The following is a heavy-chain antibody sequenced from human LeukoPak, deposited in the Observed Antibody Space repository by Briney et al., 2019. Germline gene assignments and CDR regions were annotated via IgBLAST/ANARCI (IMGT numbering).Heavy chain of an antibody. CDR3: ARIGGDRHPIEY. CDR2: IWYDGTNK. Sequence: GGSLRLSCAASGFTFRSYGMHGVRQAPGKGLEGVAVIWYDGTNKYYADSVKGRFTISRDSSKNTLYLQMNSLRAEDTAVYYCARIGGDRHPIEYWGQGTLVTVSS. D-gene: IGHD2-21*02. V-gene: IGHV3-33*01. CDR1: GFTFRSYG. J-gene: IGHJ4*02.